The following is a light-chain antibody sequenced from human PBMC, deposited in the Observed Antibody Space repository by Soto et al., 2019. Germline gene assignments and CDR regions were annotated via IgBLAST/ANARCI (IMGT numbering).Light chain of an antibody. CDR1: QSVLQTSNNKNY. Sequence: DIVMTQSPDSLAVSLGERATINCKSSQSVLQTSNNKNYLAWYQQKPRQPPKLLIYWASTRESGVPARFSGRGSGTDFTLTISNLQAEDVAVYYCQQHYNTPTFGQGTKVEIK. J-gene: IGKJ1*01. CDR2: WAS. V-gene: IGKV4-1*01. CDR3: QQHYNTPT.